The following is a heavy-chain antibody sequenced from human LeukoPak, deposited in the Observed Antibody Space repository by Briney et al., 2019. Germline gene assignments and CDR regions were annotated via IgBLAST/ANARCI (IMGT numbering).Heavy chain of an antibody. V-gene: IGHV4-39*07. J-gene: IGHJ5*02. D-gene: IGHD1-26*01. CDR3: ARDRELAALDP. CDR1: GDSLRTTTYY. CDR2: LYHSGTI. Sequence: SETLSLTCTVSGDSLRTTTYYWNWIRQPPGKGLEWIGGLYHSGTIYYNPSLRSRVTISADKSKNHFSLKLTSVTAADTAVYYCARDRELAALDPWGQGTLVIVSS.